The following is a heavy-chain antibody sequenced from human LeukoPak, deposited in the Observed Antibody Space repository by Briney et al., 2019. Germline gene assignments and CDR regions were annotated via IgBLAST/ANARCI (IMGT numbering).Heavy chain of an antibody. CDR3: ARYSYFDY. J-gene: IGHJ4*02. V-gene: IGHV3-21*01. D-gene: IGHD2-21*01. CDR2: ISSSGSYI. Sequence: GRSLRLSCAASGFTFSSYSMNWVRQAPGKGLEWVSSISSSGSYIYYADSVKGRFTISRDNAKNSLYLQMNSLRGEDTAVYYCARYSYFDYWGQGTLVTVSS. CDR1: GFTFSSYS.